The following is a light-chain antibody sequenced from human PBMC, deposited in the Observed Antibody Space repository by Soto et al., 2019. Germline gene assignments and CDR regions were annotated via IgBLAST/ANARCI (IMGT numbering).Light chain of an antibody. CDR2: AVS. V-gene: IGKV1-9*01. CDR3: QQLYSYRLT. J-gene: IGKJ4*01. Sequence: DIQLTQSPSFLSASVGDRVTITCRASQGISSYFAWYQQKPGKAPKLLIYAVSTLQSGVPSRFSGSASGTEFTLTISSLQPEDFYCQQLYSYRLTFGGGTKVEIK. CDR1: QGISSY.